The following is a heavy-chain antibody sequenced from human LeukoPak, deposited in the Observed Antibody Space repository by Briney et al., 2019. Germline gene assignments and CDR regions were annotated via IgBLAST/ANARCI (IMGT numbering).Heavy chain of an antibody. D-gene: IGHD3-3*01. CDR2: IKQDGSEK. CDR1: GFTFSSYW. Sequence: PGGSLRLSCAASGFTFSSYWMSWVRQAPGKGLEWVANIKQDGSEKYYVDSVKGRFTISRDNAKNSLYLQMNSLRAEDTTVYYCARDVSGEWLWAMDAFDIWGQGTMVTVSS. V-gene: IGHV3-7*01. J-gene: IGHJ3*02. CDR3: ARDVSGEWLWAMDAFDI.